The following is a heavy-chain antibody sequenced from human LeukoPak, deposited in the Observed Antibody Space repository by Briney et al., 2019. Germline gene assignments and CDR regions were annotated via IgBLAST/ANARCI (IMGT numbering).Heavy chain of an antibody. CDR1: GFTFSTTA. D-gene: IGHD6-19*01. J-gene: IGHJ4*02. CDR3: ARDSSGPAF. Sequence: PGGSLRLSCAGSGFTFSTTAMSWVRQAPGKGLEWVSAISANGDDTFYADSVKGRFTVSRDNSKNMLYLQMNNLRAEDTAVYYCARDSSGPAFWGQGTLVTVSS. V-gene: IGHV3-23*01. CDR2: ISANGDDT.